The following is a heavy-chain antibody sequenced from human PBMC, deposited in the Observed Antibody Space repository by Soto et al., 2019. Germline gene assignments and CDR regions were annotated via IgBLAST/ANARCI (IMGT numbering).Heavy chain of an antibody. J-gene: IGHJ4*02. V-gene: IGHV1-46*03. CDR3: ARDIVVVVAATGGAFDY. CDR1: GYTFTSYY. Sequence: QVQLVQSGAEVKKPGASVKVSCKASGYTFTSYYMHWMRQAPGQGLEWMGIINPSGGSTSYAQKCQGRVTMTGDTATSTVDMELSSLRSEATAVYYCARDIVVVVAATGGAFDYWGQGTLVTVSS. CDR2: INPSGGST. D-gene: IGHD2-15*01.